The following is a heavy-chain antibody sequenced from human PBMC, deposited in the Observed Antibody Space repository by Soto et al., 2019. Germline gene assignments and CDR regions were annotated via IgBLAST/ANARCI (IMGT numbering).Heavy chain of an antibody. Sequence: WGSLRIACSSSVFTFSSYAMHWVRQAPGKGLEYVSAISSNGGSTYYADSVKGRFTISRDNSKNTLYLQMSSLRAEDTAVYYCVTSTRYYYDSSGYPYWGQGTLVTVSS. J-gene: IGHJ4*02. CDR3: VTSTRYYYDSSGYPY. CDR1: VFTFSSYA. D-gene: IGHD3-22*01. V-gene: IGHV3-64D*06. CDR2: ISSNGGST.